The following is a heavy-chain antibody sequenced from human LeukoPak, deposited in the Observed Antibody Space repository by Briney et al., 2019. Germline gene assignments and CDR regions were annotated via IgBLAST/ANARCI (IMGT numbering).Heavy chain of an antibody. CDR2: IYHSGST. CDR3: AREDTPMVTPFDY. Sequence: SEALSLTCAVSGGSISSRNWWSWVRQPPGKGLGWIEEIYHSGSTYYNPSLKSRVTISVDTSKNQFSLKLSSVTAADTAVYYCAREDTPMVTPFDYWGQGTLVTVSS. D-gene: IGHD5-18*01. J-gene: IGHJ4*02. V-gene: IGHV4-4*02. CDR1: GGSISSRNW.